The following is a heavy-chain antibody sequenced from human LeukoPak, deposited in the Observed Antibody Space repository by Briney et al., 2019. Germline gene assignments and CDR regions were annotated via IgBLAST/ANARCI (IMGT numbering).Heavy chain of an antibody. CDR2: INWNGRST. D-gene: IGHD3-10*01. Sequence: GGSLRLSCAASGFTFDDYGLSWVRQAPGKGLEWVSGINWNGRSTNYADSLKGRFTISRDNAKNSLYLQMNSLRAEDTALYYCAGGFINPDDYWGQGTLVTVSS. CDR3: AGGFINPDDY. J-gene: IGHJ4*02. CDR1: GFTFDDYG. V-gene: IGHV3-20*04.